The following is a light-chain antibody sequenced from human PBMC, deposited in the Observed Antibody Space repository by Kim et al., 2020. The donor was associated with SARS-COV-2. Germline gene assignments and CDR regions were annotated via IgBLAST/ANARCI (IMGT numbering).Light chain of an antibody. CDR2: DAS. J-gene: IGKJ1*01. CDR3: QQRGE. Sequence: EIVLTQSPATLSLSPGERATLSCRTSRSVSVYLAWYQQKPGQAPRLLIYDASTRAAGIPARFSGTGSGTDFTLTVSSLELEDFAVYYCQQRGEFGQGTKVDIK. CDR1: RSVSVY. V-gene: IGKV3-11*01.